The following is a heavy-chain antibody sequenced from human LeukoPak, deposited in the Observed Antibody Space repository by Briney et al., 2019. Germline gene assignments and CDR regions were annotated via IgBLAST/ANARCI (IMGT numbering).Heavy chain of an antibody. V-gene: IGHV1-46*01. D-gene: IGHD3-22*01. CDR1: GYTFTSYY. CDR3: VSDPQDDSSCYVNWFDP. CDR2: INPSGGST. J-gene: IGHJ5*02. Sequence: ASVKVSCKASGYTFTSYYMHWVRQAPGQGLEWMGIINPSGGSTSYAQKFQGRVTMTRDTSTSTVYMELSSLRSEDTAVYYCVSDPQDDSSCYVNWFDPWGQGTLVTVFS.